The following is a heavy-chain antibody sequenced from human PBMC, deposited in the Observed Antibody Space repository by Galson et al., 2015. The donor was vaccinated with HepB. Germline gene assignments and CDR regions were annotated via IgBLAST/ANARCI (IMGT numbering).Heavy chain of an antibody. Sequence: SLRLSCAASGFTFSSYWMSWVRQAPGKGLEWVANIKQDGSEKYYVDSVKGRFTISRDNAKNSLYLQMNSLRAEDTAVYYCARVGMTNIKWGVNYYYYMDVWGKGTTVTVSS. J-gene: IGHJ6*03. D-gene: IGHD1-20*01. CDR3: ARVGMTNIKWGVNYYYYMDV. CDR1: GFTFSSYW. CDR2: IKQDGSEK. V-gene: IGHV3-7*01.